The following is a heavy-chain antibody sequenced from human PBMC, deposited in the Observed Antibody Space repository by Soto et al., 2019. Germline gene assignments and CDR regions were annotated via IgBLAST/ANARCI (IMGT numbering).Heavy chain of an antibody. J-gene: IGHJ5*02. CDR3: ARDHTPGYSSSSRFDP. Sequence: SVKVSCKASGGTFSSYAISWVRQAPGQGLEWMGGIIPIFGTANYAQKFQGRVTITADESTSTAYMELSSLRSEDTAVYYCARDHTPGYSSSSRFDPWGQGTLVTV. CDR1: GGTFSSYA. V-gene: IGHV1-69*13. D-gene: IGHD6-6*01. CDR2: IIPIFGTA.